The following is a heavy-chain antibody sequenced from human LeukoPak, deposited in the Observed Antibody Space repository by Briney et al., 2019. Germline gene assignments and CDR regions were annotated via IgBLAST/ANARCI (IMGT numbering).Heavy chain of an antibody. D-gene: IGHD2-15*01. CDR3: AKGYCSGGSCNNWFDP. J-gene: IGHJ5*02. CDR2: IYHSGST. CDR1: GGSISSSNW. Sequence: SGTLSLTCAVSGGSISSSNWGSGGRQPPGKGLEWIGEIYHSGSTNYNPSLKSRVTISVDKSKNQFSLKLSSVTAADTAAYYCAKGYCSGGSCNNWFDPWGQGTLVTVSS. V-gene: IGHV4-4*02.